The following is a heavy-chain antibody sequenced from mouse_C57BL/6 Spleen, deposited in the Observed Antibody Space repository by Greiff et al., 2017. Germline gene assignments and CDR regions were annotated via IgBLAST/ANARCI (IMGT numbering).Heavy chain of an antibody. V-gene: IGHV5-4*01. D-gene: IGHD1-1*01. J-gene: IGHJ2*01. CDR1: GFTFSSYA. Sequence: EVMLVESGGGLVKPGGSLKLSCAASGFTFSSYALSWVRQTPEKRLEWVATISDGGSYTYYPDKVQGRFTISRDNAKNNLYLQMSHLKSEDTAMYYCARDAYGSSFYFDYWGQGTTLTVSS. CDR3: ARDAYGSSFYFDY. CDR2: ISDGGSYT.